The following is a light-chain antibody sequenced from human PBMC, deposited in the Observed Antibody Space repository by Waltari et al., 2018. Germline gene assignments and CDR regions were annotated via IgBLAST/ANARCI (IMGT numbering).Light chain of an antibody. J-gene: IGKJ2*01. CDR3: QQSHSTPQT. V-gene: IGKV1-39*01. CDR2: AAS. Sequence: DIQMTQFPSSLSASVGDRVTSTCRESESISNYLNGYQVTLGKAPKLLIYAASNLQSGVTSRFSGSGSGTDFTLTISSLQPEDFATYYCQQSHSTPQTFGQGTKLDIK. CDR1: ESISNY.